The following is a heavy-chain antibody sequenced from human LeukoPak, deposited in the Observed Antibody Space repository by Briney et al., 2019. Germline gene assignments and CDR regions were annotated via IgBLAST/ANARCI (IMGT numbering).Heavy chain of an antibody. V-gene: IGHV3-33*01. CDR3: ARDPCSDRACPPWD. D-gene: IGHD2-15*01. J-gene: IGHJ4*01. CDR1: GYTFRSYG. CDR2: IWHDGSKE. Sequence: GGSLRLFCAGSGYTFRSYGMHWVRQAPGKGLEWVAVIWHDGSKEYYPDSVKGRFTISRDDSKSTLYLQMNSLRDEDTAVYYCARDPCSDRACPPWDWGQGTQVIVSS.